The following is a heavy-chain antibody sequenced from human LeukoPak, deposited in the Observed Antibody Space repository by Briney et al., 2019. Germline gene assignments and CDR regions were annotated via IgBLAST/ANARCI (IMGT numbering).Heavy chain of an antibody. CDR3: AKSMGGTLFSSSWGIDS. CDR2: ISGSGGST. Sequence: GGSLRLSCADSEFTFSNYAMSWLRQAPGKGLEWVSAISGSGGSTYYADSVKGRFTISRDNSKNTLYLQMGSLRAEDTAIYYCAKSMGGTLFSSSWGIDSWGQGTLVTVSS. CDR1: EFTFSNYA. V-gene: IGHV3-23*01. J-gene: IGHJ4*02. D-gene: IGHD6-13*01.